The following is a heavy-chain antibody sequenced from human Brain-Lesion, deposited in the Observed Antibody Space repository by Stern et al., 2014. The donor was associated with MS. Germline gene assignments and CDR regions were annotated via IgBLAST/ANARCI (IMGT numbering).Heavy chain of an antibody. CDR1: GASISSADSH. V-gene: IGHV4-30-4*08. Sequence: QVQLQESGPGLLKPSQTLSLTCSVSGASISSADSHWTWIRQTPGRGLEWIGSISYSGSTFYNPSLKNRITMSVETSKNQFPLKLTSATAADTAVYYCGGIPPFGVIIPYYYSGMDVWGQGTTVTVSS. CDR3: GGIPPFGVIIPYYYSGMDV. J-gene: IGHJ6*02. D-gene: IGHD3-3*01. CDR2: ISYSGST.